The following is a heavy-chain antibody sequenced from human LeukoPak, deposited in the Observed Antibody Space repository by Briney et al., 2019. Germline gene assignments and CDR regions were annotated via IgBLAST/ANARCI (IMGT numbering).Heavy chain of an antibody. Sequence: SGGSLRLSCAASGFTFSNFAMSWVRQAPGKGLEWVSAISGSGGSTYYADSVKGRFTISRDNSKNTLYLQINSLRAEDTAVYYCAKFLPTHIVVANYYFDYWGQGTLVTVSS. CDR3: AKFLPTHIVVANYYFDY. J-gene: IGHJ4*02. CDR1: GFTFSNFA. CDR2: ISGSGGST. D-gene: IGHD2-21*01. V-gene: IGHV3-23*01.